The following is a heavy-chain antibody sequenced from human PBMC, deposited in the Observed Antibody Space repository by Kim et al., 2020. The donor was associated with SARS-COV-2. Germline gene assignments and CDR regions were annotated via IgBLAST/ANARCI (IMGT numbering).Heavy chain of an antibody. D-gene: IGHD3-9*01. V-gene: IGHV1-18*01. CDR2: ISAYNGNT. CDR1: GYTFTSYG. CDR3: ARDQSILRYFDWLSEGVFDY. J-gene: IGHJ4*02. Sequence: ASVKVSCKASGYTFTSYGISWVRQAPGQGLEWMGWISAYNGNTNYAQKLQGRVTMTTDTSTSTAYMELRSLRSDDTAVYYCARDQSILRYFDWLSEGVFDYWGQGTLVTVSS.